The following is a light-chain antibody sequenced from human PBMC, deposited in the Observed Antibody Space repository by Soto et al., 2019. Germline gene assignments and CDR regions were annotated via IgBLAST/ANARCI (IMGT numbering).Light chain of an antibody. CDR2: GAS. V-gene: IGKV1-8*01. J-gene: IGKJ1*01. Sequence: AIRMTQSPSSFSASTGDRVTITCLASQGISSYLAWYQQKPGQAPRLLIYGASNRATGIPDRFSGSGSGTEFILTISGLEPEDSGIYHCHQHGGSPETFGQGTKVDIK. CDR1: QGISSY. CDR3: HQHGGSPET.